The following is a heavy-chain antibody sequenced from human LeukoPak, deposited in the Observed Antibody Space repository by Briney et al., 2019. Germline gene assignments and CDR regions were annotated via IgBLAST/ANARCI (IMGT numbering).Heavy chain of an antibody. D-gene: IGHD6-13*01. CDR3: ARDAPLYFSSWTSDY. CDR1: GYTFNNFG. CDR2: LSAYDGDP. Sequence: ASVKVSCKTSGYTFNNFGINWVRQAPGQGLEWMGWLSAYDGDPKYAQRLHGRVTMTKDTSTNTAYMELRSLRSDDTAVYYCARDAPLYFSSWTSDYWGQGTLVTVSS. J-gene: IGHJ4*02. V-gene: IGHV1-18*01.